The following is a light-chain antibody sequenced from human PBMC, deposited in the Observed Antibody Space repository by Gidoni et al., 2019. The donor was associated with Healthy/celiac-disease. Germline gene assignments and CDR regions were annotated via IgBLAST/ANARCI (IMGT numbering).Light chain of an antibody. V-gene: IGKV4-1*01. Sequence: IVMTPSPDSLAVSLGETATINCKSSQSVLYSSNNKNYLAWYQQKPGQPPKLLIYWASTRESGVPDRFSGSGSGTDFTLTISSLQAEDVAVYYCQQYYSTPGVTFGPGTKVDIK. J-gene: IGKJ3*01. CDR1: QSVLYSSNNKNY. CDR3: QQYYSTPGVT. CDR2: WAS.